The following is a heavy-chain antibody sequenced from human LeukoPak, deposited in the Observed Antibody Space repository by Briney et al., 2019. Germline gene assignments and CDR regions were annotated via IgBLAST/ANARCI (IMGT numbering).Heavy chain of an antibody. CDR1: GLTFSSYW. J-gene: IGHJ4*02. CDR3: ARVQRPSICVGY. CDR2: IKQDGSEK. V-gene: IGHV3-7*01. D-gene: IGHD6-25*01. Sequence: GGSLRLSCAASGLTFSSYWMSWVRQAPGKGLEWVANIKQDGSEKYYVDSVKGRFTISRDNAKNSLYLQMNSLRAEDTAVYYCARVQRPSICVGYWGQGTLVTVSS.